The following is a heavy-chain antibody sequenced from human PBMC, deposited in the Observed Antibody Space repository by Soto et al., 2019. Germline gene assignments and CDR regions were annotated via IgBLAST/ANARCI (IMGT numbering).Heavy chain of an antibody. CDR2: ISDSGATT. J-gene: IGHJ4*02. CDR3: TKEISGDQWIYYLDY. V-gene: IGHV3-23*01. D-gene: IGHD3-10*01. CDR1: GFSFSSYA. Sequence: EVQLLESGGGLVQPGGSLRLSCAASGFSFSSYAMRWVRQAPGKGLEWVSGISDSGATTHYADSVKGRFTIARDNARNTPYQQMKSLRAEEAAVWYCTKEISGDQWIYYLDYWGQGTLVTVSS.